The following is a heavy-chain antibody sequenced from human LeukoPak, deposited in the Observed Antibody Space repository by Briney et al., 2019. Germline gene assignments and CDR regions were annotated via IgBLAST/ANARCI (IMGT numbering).Heavy chain of an antibody. CDR1: GGSVSSASYY. V-gene: IGHV4-61*01. CDR3: ARDPPVAGTS. D-gene: IGHD6-19*01. J-gene: IGHJ4*02. Sequence: SETLSLTCTLSGGSVSSASYYWTWIRQSPGKGLEWIGYIYASGNTNYNPSLKSRVTISVDTSKNQFSLKLSSVTAADTAVYYCARDPPVAGTSWGQGTLVTVSS. CDR2: IYASGNT.